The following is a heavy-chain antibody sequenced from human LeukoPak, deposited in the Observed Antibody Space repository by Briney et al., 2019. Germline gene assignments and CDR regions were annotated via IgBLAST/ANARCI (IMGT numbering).Heavy chain of an antibody. J-gene: IGHJ4*02. CDR2: IKSKTDGGTV. Sequence: MAGGSLRLSCAASGFSFSSAWMTWVRQPPGKGLEWVGRIKSKTDGGTVDYAAPVKGRFTISGDGSINTLYLQVNSLKTEDTAMYYCIVSNYYSSGSYNFDSWGQGTLVTVSS. CDR1: GFSFSSAW. CDR3: IVSNYYSSGSYNFDS. D-gene: IGHD3-10*01. V-gene: IGHV3-15*01.